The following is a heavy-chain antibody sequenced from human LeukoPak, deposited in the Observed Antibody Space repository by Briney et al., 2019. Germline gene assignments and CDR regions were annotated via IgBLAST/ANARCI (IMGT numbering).Heavy chain of an antibody. V-gene: IGHV5-51*01. D-gene: IGHD5-24*01. Sequence: GESLKISCKGSGYSFTSYWIGWVRQMPGKGLEWMGIIYPGDSDTRYSPSFQGQVTISADKSISTAYLQWSSLKASDTAMYYCARLWGERRWLQFGPEENWFDPWGQGTLVTVSS. CDR2: IYPGDSDT. J-gene: IGHJ5*02. CDR3: ARLWGERRWLQFGPEENWFDP. CDR1: GYSFTSYW.